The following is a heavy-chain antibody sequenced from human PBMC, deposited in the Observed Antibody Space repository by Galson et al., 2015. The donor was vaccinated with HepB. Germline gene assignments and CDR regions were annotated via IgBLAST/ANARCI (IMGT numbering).Heavy chain of an antibody. D-gene: IGHD3-22*01. Sequence: SLRLSCAASGFTFSSYSMNWVRQAPGKGLEWVSSISSSSSYIYYADSVKGRFTISRDNAKNSLYLQMNSLRAEDTAVYYCARDDYYDSSGYYYGMDVWGQGTTVTVSS. CDR3: ARDDYYDSSGYYYGMDV. CDR2: ISSSSSYI. V-gene: IGHV3-21*01. J-gene: IGHJ6*02. CDR1: GFTFSSYS.